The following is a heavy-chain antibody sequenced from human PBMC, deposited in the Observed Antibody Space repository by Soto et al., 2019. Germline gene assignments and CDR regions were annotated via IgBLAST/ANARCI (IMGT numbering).Heavy chain of an antibody. CDR2: IYHSGGT. CDR1: GYSISSGYY. V-gene: IGHV4-38-2*01. J-gene: IGHJ5*02. D-gene: IGHD4-17*01. CDR3: ARTVDNWFDP. Sequence: SETLSLTCAVSGYSISSGYYWGWIRQPPGKGLEWIGSIYHSGGTYYNPSLKSRVTISVDTSKNQFSLKLSSVTAADTAVYYCARTVDNWFDPWGQGTLVTVSS.